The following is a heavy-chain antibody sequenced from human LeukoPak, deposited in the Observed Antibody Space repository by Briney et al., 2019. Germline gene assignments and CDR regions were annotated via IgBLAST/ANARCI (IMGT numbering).Heavy chain of an antibody. J-gene: IGHJ6*03. CDR3: AREGSSGYYYYYYMDV. V-gene: IGHV4-4*07. CDR2: IYTSGST. CDR1: GGSISSYY. D-gene: IGHD6-6*01. Sequence: SETLSLTCTVSGGSISSYYWRWIRQPSGKGLEWIGRIYTSGSTNYNPSLKSRVTMSVDTSKNQFSLKLSSVTAADTAVYYCAREGSSGYYYYYYMDVWGKGTTVTVSS.